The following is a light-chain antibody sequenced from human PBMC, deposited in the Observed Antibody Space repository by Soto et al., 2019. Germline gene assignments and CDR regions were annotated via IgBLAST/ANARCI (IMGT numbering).Light chain of an antibody. V-gene: IGLV2-11*01. CDR3: CSYAGTDTRV. CDR2: DVN. J-gene: IGLJ1*01. CDR1: SSDVDNYNN. Sequence: QSALTQPRSVSGSPGQSVTISCTRTSSDVDNYNNVSWYQQHPGKAPKLLIYDVNRRPSGVPYRFSGSKSGNTASLTISGRQAGDEADYFCCSYAGTDTRVFGTGTKITVL.